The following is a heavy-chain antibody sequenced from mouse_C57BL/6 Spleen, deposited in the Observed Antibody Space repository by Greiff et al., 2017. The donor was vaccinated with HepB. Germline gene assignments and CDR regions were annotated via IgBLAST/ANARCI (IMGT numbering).Heavy chain of an antibody. CDR2: ISSGGSYT. V-gene: IGHV5-6*01. D-gene: IGHD3-2*02. CDR1: GFTFSSYG. Sequence: EVKVVESGGDLVKPGGSLKLSCAASGFTFSSYGMSWVRQTPDKRLEWVATISSGGSYTYYPDSVKGRFTISRDNAKNTLYLQMSSLKSEDTAMYYCARHVSSGPFAYWGQGTLVTVSA. CDR3: ARHVSSGPFAY. J-gene: IGHJ3*01.